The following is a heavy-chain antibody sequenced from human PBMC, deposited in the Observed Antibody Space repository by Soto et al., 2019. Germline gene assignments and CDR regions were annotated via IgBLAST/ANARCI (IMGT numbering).Heavy chain of an antibody. CDR1: GFTFSSHW. V-gene: IGHV3-7*01. J-gene: IGHJ4*02. Sequence: EVQLVESGGGLVQPGGSLRLSCAASGFTFSSHWMSWVRQAPGKGLEWVANIKHDGSEKYYVDSVKGRFTISRDNAKNSLYLQMNSLRAEDTAVYYCARSVAAPGDYWGQGTLVTVSS. CDR2: IKHDGSEK. CDR3: ARSVAAPGDY. D-gene: IGHD2-15*01.